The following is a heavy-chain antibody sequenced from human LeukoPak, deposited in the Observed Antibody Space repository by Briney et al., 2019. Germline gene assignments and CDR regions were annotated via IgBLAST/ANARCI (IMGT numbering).Heavy chain of an antibody. CDR3: ARARTTRGYGGYFDY. Sequence: GGSLRLSCAASGFTFDDYAMHWVRQAPGKGLEWVSGISWNSGSIGYADSMKGRFTISRDNAKNSLFLQMNSLRAEDTAVYYCARARTTRGYGGYFDYWGQGTLVTVSS. V-gene: IGHV3-9*01. CDR2: ISWNSGSI. J-gene: IGHJ4*02. D-gene: IGHD4/OR15-4a*01. CDR1: GFTFDDYA.